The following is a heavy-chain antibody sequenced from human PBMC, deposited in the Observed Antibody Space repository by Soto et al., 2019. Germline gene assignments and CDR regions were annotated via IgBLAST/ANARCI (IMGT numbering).Heavy chain of an antibody. J-gene: IGHJ6*02. CDR2: LIPIFGTA. CDR3: ARAVLFSPVPRHPQRNYYDYYYGMDV. CDR1: GGTFSSYA. Sequence: QVQLVQSGAEVKKPGSSVKVSCKASGGTFSSYAISWVRQAPGQGIEWMGGLIPIFGTANYEQKFQGRVTITADDSTRTAYMGMRRLRSKDTAVYSWARAVLFSPVPRHPQRNYYDYYYGMDVWGQGTTVTVSS. D-gene: IGHD1-1*01. V-gene: IGHV1-69*01.